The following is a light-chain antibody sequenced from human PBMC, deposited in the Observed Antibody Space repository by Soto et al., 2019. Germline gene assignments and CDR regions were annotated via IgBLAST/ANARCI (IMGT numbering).Light chain of an antibody. V-gene: IGKV3-15*01. Sequence: EIVMTQSPATLSVSPGDRATLSCRASQSVSSSLAGYQQIPGQAPRLLIYDASTRATGSPARFGGSGSGTEFTLPISSLQSEDFSVYYCQQYNNWPPLTFGGGTKVELK. CDR1: QSVSSS. CDR3: QQYNNWPPLT. CDR2: DAS. J-gene: IGKJ4*01.